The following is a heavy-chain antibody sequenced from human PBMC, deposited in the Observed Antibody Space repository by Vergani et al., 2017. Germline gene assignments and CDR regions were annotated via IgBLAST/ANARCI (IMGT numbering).Heavy chain of an antibody. CDR2: IYSGGST. Sequence: VQLVESGGGLVKPGGSLRLSCAASGFTFSDYYMSWIRQAPGKGLEWVSVIYSGGSTYYADSVKGRFTISRDNSKNTLYLQMNSLRAEDTAVYYCARVISYCGGDCYSPHADYWGQGTLVTVSS. CDR3: ARVISYCGGDCYSPHADY. V-gene: IGHV3-66*01. D-gene: IGHD2-21*02. CDR1: GFTFSDYY. J-gene: IGHJ4*02.